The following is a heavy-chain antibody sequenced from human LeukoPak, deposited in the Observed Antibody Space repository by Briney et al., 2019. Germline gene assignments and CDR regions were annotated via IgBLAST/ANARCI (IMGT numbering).Heavy chain of an antibody. CDR3: ARDRSGYSYGSPTFCY. J-gene: IGHJ4*02. CDR2: MNPNSGNT. Sequence: GASVKVSCKASGYTFTSYDINWVRQATGQGLEWMGWMNPNSGNTGYAQKFQGRVTITRNTSISTAYMELSSLRSDDTAVYYCARDRSGYSYGSPTFCYWGQGTLVTVSS. V-gene: IGHV1-8*03. D-gene: IGHD5-18*01. CDR1: GYTFTSYD.